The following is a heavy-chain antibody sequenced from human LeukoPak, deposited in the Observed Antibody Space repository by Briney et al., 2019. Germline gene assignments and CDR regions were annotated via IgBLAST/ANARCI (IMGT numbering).Heavy chain of an antibody. CDR2: IKQDGSEK. J-gene: IGHJ6*03. Sequence: GGSLRLSCAASGSTFTSYWMTWVRQAPGKGLEWVANIKQDGSEKYYVDSVKGRFTISRDNAKNSLYLQMNSLRAEDTAVYYCAKGRGWEASYYYYYMDVWGKGTTVTISS. V-gene: IGHV3-7*01. CDR3: AKGRGWEASYYYYYMDV. CDR1: GSTFTSYW. D-gene: IGHD1-26*01.